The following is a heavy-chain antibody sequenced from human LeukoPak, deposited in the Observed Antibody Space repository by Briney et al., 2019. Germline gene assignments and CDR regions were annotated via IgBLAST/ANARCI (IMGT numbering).Heavy chain of an antibody. CDR1: GGSISSYY. Sequence: SETLSLTCTVSGGSISSYYWSWIRQPSGKGLEWIGYIYYSGSTNYNPSLKSRVTISVDASKNQFSLKLSSVTAADTAVYYCVRGLWSGYPYFDYWGQGTLVTVSS. D-gene: IGHD3-3*01. CDR2: IYYSGST. V-gene: IGHV4-59*01. J-gene: IGHJ4*02. CDR3: VRGLWSGYPYFDY.